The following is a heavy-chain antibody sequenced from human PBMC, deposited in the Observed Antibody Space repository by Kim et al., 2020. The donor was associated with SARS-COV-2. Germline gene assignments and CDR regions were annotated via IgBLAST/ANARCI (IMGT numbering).Heavy chain of an antibody. CDR1: RFTFGSSA. Sequence: GGSLRLSCVVSRFTFGSSAMTWVRQAPGKGLEWVSTIFGSGHGTYYPDSVRGRFIVSRDNSKNTLYLQMDNLRVDDTAIYYCAKNVHVTSVTFLWYFDLWGRGTSVTVSS. V-gene: IGHV3-23*01. CDR3: AKNVHVTSVTFLWYFDL. D-gene: IGHD2-2*01. CDR2: IFGSGHGT. J-gene: IGHJ2*01.